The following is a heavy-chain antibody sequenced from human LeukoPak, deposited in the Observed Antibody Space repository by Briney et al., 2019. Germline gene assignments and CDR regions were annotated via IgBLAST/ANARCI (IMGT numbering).Heavy chain of an antibody. J-gene: IGHJ5*02. D-gene: IGHD2-21*02. Sequence: EASVKVSCKASGYTFTGYYMHWVRQAPGQGLEWMGWINPNSGGTNYAQKFQGRVTMTRDTSISTAYMELSRLRSDDTAVYYCARGFLVVTAIQNWFDPWGQGTLVTVSS. CDR1: GYTFTGYY. CDR2: INPNSGGT. V-gene: IGHV1-2*02. CDR3: ARGFLVVTAIQNWFDP.